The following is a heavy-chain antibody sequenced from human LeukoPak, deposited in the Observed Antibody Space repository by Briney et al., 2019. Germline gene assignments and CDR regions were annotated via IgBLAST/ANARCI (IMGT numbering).Heavy chain of an antibody. D-gene: IGHD3-22*01. J-gene: IGHJ4*02. CDR3: ARTITVINRYFDF. CDR2: IDYSGST. Sequence: SETLSLTCTVSGGSISSTIYYWGWIRQPPAKGLEWIGSIDYSGSTYYNPSLKSRVTISVDTSKNQFSLNLSSVTAADTAVYYCARTITVINRYFDFWGQGTLVTVFS. CDR1: GGSISSTIYY. V-gene: IGHV4-39*01.